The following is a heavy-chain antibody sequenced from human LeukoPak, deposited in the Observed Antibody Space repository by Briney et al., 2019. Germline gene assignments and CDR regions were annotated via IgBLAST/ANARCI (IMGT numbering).Heavy chain of an antibody. V-gene: IGHV4-34*01. Sequence: SETLSLTCAVYGGSFSGYYWSWIRQPPGKGLEWIGEINHSGSTNYNPSLKSRVTISVDTSKNQFSLKLSSVTAADTAVYYCARSLRGVVRGPQYFQHWGQGTLVTVSS. J-gene: IGHJ1*01. D-gene: IGHD3-10*01. CDR2: INHSGST. CDR1: GGSFSGYY. CDR3: ARSLRGVVRGPQYFQH.